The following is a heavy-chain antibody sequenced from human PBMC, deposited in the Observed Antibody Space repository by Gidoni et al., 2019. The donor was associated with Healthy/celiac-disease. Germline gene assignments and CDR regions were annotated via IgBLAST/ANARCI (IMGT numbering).Heavy chain of an antibody. CDR2: IYYSGST. V-gene: IGHV4-39*01. Sequence: QLQLQESGPGLVKPSETLSLTCTVSGGSISSSSYYWGWIRQPPGKGLEWIGSIYYSGSTYYNPSLKSRVTISVDTSKNQFSLKLSSVTAADTAVYYCARHSPTNYDFYPYYFDYWGQGTLVTVSS. CDR1: GGSISSSSYY. CDR3: ARHSPTNYDFYPYYFDY. D-gene: IGHD3-3*01. J-gene: IGHJ4*02.